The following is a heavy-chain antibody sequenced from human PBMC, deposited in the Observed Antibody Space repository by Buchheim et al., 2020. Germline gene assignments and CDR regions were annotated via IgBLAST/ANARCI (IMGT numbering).Heavy chain of an antibody. Sequence: QVQLVQSGAEVKKPGASVKVSCKASGYTFTSYYMHWVRQAPGQGLEWMGIINPSGGSTSYAQKFQGRVXMTMEKTPRQVQRELSSLRSEDTAVYYCARAGQAYCGGDCYSGYYYYYGMDVWGQGTT. CDR2: INPSGGST. CDR1: GYTFTSYY. CDR3: ARAGQAYCGGDCYSGYYYYYGMDV. V-gene: IGHV1-46*01. J-gene: IGHJ6*02. D-gene: IGHD2-21*02.